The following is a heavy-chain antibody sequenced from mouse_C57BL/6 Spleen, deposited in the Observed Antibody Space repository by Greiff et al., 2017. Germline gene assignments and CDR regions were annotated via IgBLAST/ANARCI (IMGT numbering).Heavy chain of an antibody. Sequence: VQLQESGAELARPGASVKLSCKASGYTFTSYGISWVKQRTGQGLEWIGEIYPRSGNTYYNEKFKGKATLTADKSSSTAYMELRSLTSEDSAVYFCARSGYYGISPHAMDDGGQGSSVTVSS. CDR2: IYPRSGNT. V-gene: IGHV1-81*01. J-gene: IGHJ4*01. D-gene: IGHD1-1*01. CDR1: GYTFTSYG. CDR3: ARSGYYGISPHAMDD.